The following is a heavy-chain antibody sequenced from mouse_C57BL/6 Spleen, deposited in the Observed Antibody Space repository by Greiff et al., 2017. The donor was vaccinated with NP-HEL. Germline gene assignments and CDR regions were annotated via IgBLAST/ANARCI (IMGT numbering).Heavy chain of an antibody. V-gene: IGHV1-4*01. CDR2: INPSSGYT. D-gene: IGHD2-4*01. Sequence: VQLQQSGAELARPGASVKMSCKASGYTFTSYTMHWVKQRPGQGLEWIGYINPSSGYTKYNQKFKDKATLTADKSSSTAYMQLSSLTSEDSAVYYCARLEDYDAGFAYWGQGTLVTVSA. J-gene: IGHJ3*01. CDR1: GYTFTSYT. CDR3: ARLEDYDAGFAY.